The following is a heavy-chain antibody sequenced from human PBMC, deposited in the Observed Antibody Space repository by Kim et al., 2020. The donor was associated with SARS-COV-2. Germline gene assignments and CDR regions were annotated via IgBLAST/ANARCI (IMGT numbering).Heavy chain of an antibody. CDR2: INPNSGGT. CDR3: AREGGAGDYYYGMDV. D-gene: IGHD6-19*01. V-gene: IGHV1-2*04. CDR1: GYTFTGYY. J-gene: IGHJ6*02. Sequence: ASVKVSCKASGYTFTGYYMHWVRQAPGQGLEWMGWINPNSGGTNYAQKFQGWVTMTRDTSISTAYMELSRLRSDDTAVYYCAREGGAGDYYYGMDVWGQGTTVTVSS.